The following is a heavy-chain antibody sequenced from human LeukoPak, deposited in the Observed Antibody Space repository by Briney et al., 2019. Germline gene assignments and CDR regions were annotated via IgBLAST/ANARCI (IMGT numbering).Heavy chain of an antibody. J-gene: IGHJ4*02. CDR2: INPNSGGT. CDR1: GYTFTGYY. Sequence: ASVKVSCKASGYTFTGYYMHWVRQAPGQGLEWMGWINPNSGGTNYAQKFQGRVTMTRDTSISTAYMELSRLRSDDTAVYYCARDLSPYYDFWSGYFSIYYWGQGTLVTVSS. D-gene: IGHD3-3*01. CDR3: ARDLSPYYDFWSGYFSIYY. V-gene: IGHV1-2*02.